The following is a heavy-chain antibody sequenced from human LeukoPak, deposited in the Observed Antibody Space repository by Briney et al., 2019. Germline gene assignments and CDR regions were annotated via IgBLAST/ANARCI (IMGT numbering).Heavy chain of an antibody. D-gene: IGHD1-1*01. J-gene: IGHJ4*02. Sequence: GGSLRLSCAASGFTFSSYAMSWVRQAPCRGLEWVSAISGSGGSTYYADSVKGRFTISRDNSKNTLYLQMNSLRAEDTAVYYCAKLTGTTGGADYWGQGTLVTVSS. CDR3: AKLTGTTGGADY. CDR1: GFTFSSYA. CDR2: ISGSGGST. V-gene: IGHV3-23*01.